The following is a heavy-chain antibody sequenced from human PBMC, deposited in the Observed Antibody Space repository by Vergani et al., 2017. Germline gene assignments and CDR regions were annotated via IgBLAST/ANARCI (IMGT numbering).Heavy chain of an antibody. V-gene: IGHV4-4*07. Sequence: QVQLQESGPGLVKPSETLSLTCTVSGGSISSYDRSWIRQPAGKGLVWSGRIYTSGSTNYNPSLKSRVTMSVDTSKNQFSLKLSSVPAADTAVYYCARVIWGGDYYMAVWGKGTTVTVSS. CDR3: ARVIWGGDYYMAV. CDR1: GGSISSYD. CDR2: IYTSGST. D-gene: IGHD3-16*01. J-gene: IGHJ6*03.